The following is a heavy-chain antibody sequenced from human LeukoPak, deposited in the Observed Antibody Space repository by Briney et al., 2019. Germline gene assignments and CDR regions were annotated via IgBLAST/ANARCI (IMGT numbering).Heavy chain of an antibody. CDR2: IYYSGST. CDR3: ASDSSGYYGLAP. Sequence: KSSETLSLTCTVPGGSVSSGSYYWSWIRQPPGKGLEWIGYIYYSGSTNYNPSLKSRVTISVDTSKNQFSLKLSSVTAADTAVYYCASDSSGYYGLAPWGQGTLVTVSS. J-gene: IGHJ5*02. D-gene: IGHD3-22*01. V-gene: IGHV4-61*01. CDR1: GGSVSSGSYY.